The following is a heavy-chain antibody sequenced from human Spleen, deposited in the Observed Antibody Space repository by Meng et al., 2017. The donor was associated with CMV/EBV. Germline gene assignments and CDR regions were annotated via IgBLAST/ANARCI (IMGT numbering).Heavy chain of an antibody. CDR1: GFTFSKYA. Sequence: SLKISCAASGFTFSKYAIQWVRQAPGKGLEWVSGISWNSGSIGYADSVKGRFTISRDNAKNSLYLQMNSLRAEDTAVYYCASNNYYGSGSPFDYWGQGTLVTVS. J-gene: IGHJ4*02. D-gene: IGHD3-10*01. CDR3: ASNNYYGSGSPFDY. CDR2: ISWNSGSI. V-gene: IGHV3-9*01.